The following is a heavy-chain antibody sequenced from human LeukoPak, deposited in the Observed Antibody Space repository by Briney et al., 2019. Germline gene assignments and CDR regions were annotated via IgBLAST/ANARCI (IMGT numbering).Heavy chain of an antibody. CDR1: GGSFSGYY. D-gene: IGHD3-10*01. CDR3: ARGRYYGSGSYSVYYYYYGTDV. CDR2: INHSGST. Sequence: SSETLSLTCAVYGGSFSGYYWSWIRQPPGKGLEWIGEINHSGSTNYNPSLKSRVTISVDTSKNQFSLKLSSVTAADTAVYYCARGRYYGSGSYSVYYYYYGTDVWGQGTTVTVSS. V-gene: IGHV4-34*01. J-gene: IGHJ6*02.